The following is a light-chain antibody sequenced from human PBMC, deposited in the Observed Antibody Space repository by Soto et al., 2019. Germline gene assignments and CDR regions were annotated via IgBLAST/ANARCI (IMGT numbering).Light chain of an antibody. CDR3: QQYGTSPFT. V-gene: IGKV3D-20*01. CDR2: DVS. J-gene: IGKJ4*01. CDR1: QPVASTS. Sequence: EIVLTQSPATVSLSPGERATLSCGASQPVASTSLAWYQQRPGLAPRLLIYDVSTRDYDIPDRFSGSGSGTDFTLTISRLEPEDSAVYYCQQYGTSPFTFGGGTTVDIK.